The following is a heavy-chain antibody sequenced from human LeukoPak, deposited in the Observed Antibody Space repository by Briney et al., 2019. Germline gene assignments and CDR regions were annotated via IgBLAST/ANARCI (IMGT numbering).Heavy chain of an antibody. Sequence: SETLSLTCTVSGGSISSYYWSWIRQPPGKGLKWIGYIYYSGSTNYNPSLKSRVTISVDTSKNQFSLKLSSVTAADTAVYYCARDMVRGVPGLRIRYNWFDPWGQGTLVTVSS. CDR2: IYYSGST. D-gene: IGHD3-10*01. V-gene: IGHV4-59*01. CDR1: GGSISSYY. CDR3: ARDMVRGVPGLRIRYNWFDP. J-gene: IGHJ5*02.